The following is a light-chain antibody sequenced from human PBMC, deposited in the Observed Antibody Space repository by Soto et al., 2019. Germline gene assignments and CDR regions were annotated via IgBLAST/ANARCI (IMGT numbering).Light chain of an antibody. Sequence: EIVMTQSPATLSVSTGERATLSCRASQSVSSNLAWYQQKPGQAPRLLIFDASTRATGIPARFSGSGSGTDFTLTISSLQAEDVAVYYCQQYYSTSWTFGQGTKVDIK. J-gene: IGKJ1*01. CDR3: QQYYSTSWT. CDR1: QSVSSN. V-gene: IGKV3-15*01. CDR2: DAS.